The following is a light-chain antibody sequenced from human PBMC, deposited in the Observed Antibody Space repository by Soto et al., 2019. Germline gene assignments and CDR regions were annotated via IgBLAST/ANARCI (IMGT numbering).Light chain of an antibody. Sequence: EIVVTQSPGTLSLSPGERATLSCRASQSVRSSYLAWYQQKPGQAPRLLIYGASSRATGIPDRFSGSGSGTEFTLTISSLQSEDFAVYYCQQYHKWPITFGQGTRLEIK. CDR2: GAS. J-gene: IGKJ5*01. CDR3: QQYHKWPIT. V-gene: IGKV3-20*01. CDR1: QSVRSSY.